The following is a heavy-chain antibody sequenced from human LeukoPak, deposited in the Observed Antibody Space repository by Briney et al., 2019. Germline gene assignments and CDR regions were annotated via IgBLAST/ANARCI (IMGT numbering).Heavy chain of an antibody. CDR2: ISSSGSYI. J-gene: IGHJ4*02. V-gene: IGHV3-21*06. Sequence: PGGSLRLSCAASGFTLSSYNMNWVRQAPGKGLEWVSSISSSGSYIYYADLVKGRFTISRDNAENSLYLQMNSLRAEDTAVYYCARHPSWDTPFDYWGQGTLVTVSS. CDR1: GFTLSSYN. CDR3: ARHPSWDTPFDY. D-gene: IGHD5-18*01.